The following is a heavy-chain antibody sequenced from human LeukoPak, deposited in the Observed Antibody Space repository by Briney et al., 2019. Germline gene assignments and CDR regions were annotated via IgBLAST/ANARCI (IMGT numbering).Heavy chain of an antibody. CDR1: GYTFTSYG. Sequence: ASVKVSCKASGYTFTSYGISWVRQAPGQGLEWMGWISAHNGNTNYAQKLQGRVTMTTDTSTSTAYMELRSLRSDDTAVYYCARVVTYYYGSGSYYNTPNYYYYYGMDVWGQGTTVTVSS. CDR3: ARVVTYYYGSGSYYNTPNYYYYYGMDV. CDR2: ISAHNGNT. J-gene: IGHJ6*02. V-gene: IGHV1-18*01. D-gene: IGHD3-10*01.